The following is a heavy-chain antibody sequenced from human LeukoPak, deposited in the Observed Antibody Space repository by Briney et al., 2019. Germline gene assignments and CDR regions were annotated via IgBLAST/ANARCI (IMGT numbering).Heavy chain of an antibody. Sequence: SETLSLTCTVSGGSFSSNSYYWGWIRQPPGKGLEWIGSIYYSGSTYYNPSLKSRVTISVDTSKNQFSLKVSSVAAADTAVYYCARRSRTGFFDYWGQGTLVTVSS. CDR2: IYYSGST. J-gene: IGHJ4*02. V-gene: IGHV4-39*01. CDR1: GGSFSSNSYY. D-gene: IGHD3-10*01. CDR3: ARRSRTGFFDY.